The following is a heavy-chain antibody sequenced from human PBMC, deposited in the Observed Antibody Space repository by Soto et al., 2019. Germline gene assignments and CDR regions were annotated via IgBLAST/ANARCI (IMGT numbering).Heavy chain of an antibody. J-gene: IGHJ4*02. CDR2: IKQDGSEK. CDR3: AREWSPPLEVFDY. D-gene: IGHD1-26*01. Sequence: QAGGSLRLSCAASGFTFTTYWMSWVRQAPGKGLEWVANIKQDGSEKYYVDSVRGRFTISRDNAWNSVSLQMNSLGVEDTAVYFCAREWSPPLEVFDYWGQGVLVTVSS. V-gene: IGHV3-7*03. CDR1: GFTFTTYW.